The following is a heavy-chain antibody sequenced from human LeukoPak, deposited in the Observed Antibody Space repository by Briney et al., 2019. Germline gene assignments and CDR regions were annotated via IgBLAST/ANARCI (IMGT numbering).Heavy chain of an antibody. CDR1: GYTFTSYD. V-gene: IGHV1-18*01. CDR2: ISAYNGNT. Sequence: ASLKVSCKASGYTFTSYDISWVRQAPGQGLEWRGWISAYNGNTNYAQKLQGRVTMTTDTSTSTAYMELRSLRSDDTAVNYCARDELSRGYSYGFDYWGQGTLVTVSS. J-gene: IGHJ4*02. CDR3: ARDELSRGYSYGFDY. D-gene: IGHD5-18*01.